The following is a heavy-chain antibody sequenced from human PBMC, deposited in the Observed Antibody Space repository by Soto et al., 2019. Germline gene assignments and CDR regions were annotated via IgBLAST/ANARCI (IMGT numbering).Heavy chain of an antibody. CDR3: ARDQSFDRTYYYGIDV. J-gene: IGHJ6*02. CDR2: ISPFNGNT. V-gene: IGHV1-18*01. D-gene: IGHD3-16*01. Sequence: QVQLVQSGVEVKKPGASVRVSCKSSGYPFTQCAITWIRQARGQGLEWMGWISPFNGNTNYGQTLQGRVTLTTETSTSSVYMELRSLRSDDTAAYYCARDQSFDRTYYYGIDVWGQGTTVTVSS. CDR1: GYPFTQCA.